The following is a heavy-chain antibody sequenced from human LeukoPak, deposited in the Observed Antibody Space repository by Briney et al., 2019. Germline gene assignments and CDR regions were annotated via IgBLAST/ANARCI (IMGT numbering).Heavy chain of an antibody. Sequence: PSETLSLTCTVSGGSISSYYWSWIRQPPGKGLEWIGYIYYSGSTNYNPSLKSRVTISVDKSKNQFSLKLSSVTAADTAVYYCARDAPRYSSSWYGWFDPWGQGTLVTVSS. CDR2: IYYSGST. CDR1: GGSISSYY. CDR3: ARDAPRYSSSWYGWFDP. V-gene: IGHV4-59*12. D-gene: IGHD6-13*01. J-gene: IGHJ5*02.